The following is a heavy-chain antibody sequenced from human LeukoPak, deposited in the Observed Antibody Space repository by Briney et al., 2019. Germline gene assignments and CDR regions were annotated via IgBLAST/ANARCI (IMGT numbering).Heavy chain of an antibody. J-gene: IGHJ5*02. Sequence: SETLSLTCAVSGGSNSSSNWWSGVRQPPGKGLEWIGEIYHSGSTNYNPSLKSRVTISVDKSKNQFSLKLSSVTAADTAVYYCARRGSSYLGWFDPWGQGTLVTVSS. CDR2: IYHSGST. D-gene: IGHD6-13*01. V-gene: IGHV4-4*02. CDR3: ARRGSSYLGWFDP. CDR1: GGSNSSSNW.